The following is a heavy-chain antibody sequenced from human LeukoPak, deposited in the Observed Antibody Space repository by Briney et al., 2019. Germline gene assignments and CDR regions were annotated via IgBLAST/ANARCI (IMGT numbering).Heavy chain of an antibody. CDR2: ISPNSGGT. V-gene: IGHV1-2*02. J-gene: IGHJ4*02. Sequence: GASVKVSCKASGYTFTGYYMHWVRQAPGQGLEWMGWISPNSGGTNYAQKLQGRVTMTRDTSINTAYMELSRLRSDDTAVYYCAKTPPVSPYYFDYWGQGTLVTVSS. CDR3: AKTPPVSPYYFDY. D-gene: IGHD3-16*01. CDR1: GYTFTGYY.